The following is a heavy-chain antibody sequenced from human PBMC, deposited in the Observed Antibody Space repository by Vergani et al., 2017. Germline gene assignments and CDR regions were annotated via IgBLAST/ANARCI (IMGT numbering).Heavy chain of an antibody. Sequence: QVQLQESGPGLVKPSETLSLTCTVSGGSISSYYWSWIRQPPGKGLEWIGYIYYSGSTNYNPSLKSRVTISVDTSKNQFSLKLSSVTAADTGVYYCARERFRNAFDIWGQGKMVTVSS. V-gene: IGHV4-59*01. D-gene: IGHD1-14*01. J-gene: IGHJ3*02. CDR2: IYYSGST. CDR3: ARERFRNAFDI. CDR1: GGSISSYY.